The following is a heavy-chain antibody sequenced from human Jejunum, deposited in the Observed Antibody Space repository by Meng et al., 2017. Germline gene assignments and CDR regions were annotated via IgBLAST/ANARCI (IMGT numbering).Heavy chain of an antibody. Sequence: QAQLQESGRGLGKPSQTLSLACTVSGGSISSDGYYCSWIRQHPGKVLEWIGYIHYSGNIYYNPSLKSRVTMSVDSSKNQFSLKLTSVTAADTAVYYCARDLGYTGSYEFDYWGQGTLVTVSS. D-gene: IGHD3-10*01. V-gene: IGHV4-31*03. CDR1: GGSISSDGYY. J-gene: IGHJ4*02. CDR3: ARDLGYTGSYEFDY. CDR2: IHYSGNI.